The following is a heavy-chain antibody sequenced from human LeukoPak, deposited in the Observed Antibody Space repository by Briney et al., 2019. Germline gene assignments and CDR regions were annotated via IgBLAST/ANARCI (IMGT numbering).Heavy chain of an antibody. J-gene: IGHJ4*02. CDR3: ARDWEGPLGYFDY. D-gene: IGHD1-26*01. Sequence: PGGSLRLSCAASGFTFSSYAMSWVRQAPGKGLEWVSSISSSSYIYYADSVKGRFTISRDNAKNSLNLQMNSLRAEDTAVYYCARDWEGPLGYFDYWGQGTLVTVSS. CDR2: ISSSSYI. V-gene: IGHV3-21*01. CDR1: GFTFSSYA.